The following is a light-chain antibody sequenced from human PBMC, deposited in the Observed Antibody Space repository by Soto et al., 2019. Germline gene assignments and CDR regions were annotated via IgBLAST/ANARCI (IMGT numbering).Light chain of an antibody. CDR1: ESVASND. V-gene: IGKV3-20*01. CDR2: AAS. J-gene: IGKJ3*01. CDR3: QQYGSSPIFT. Sequence: EIVLTQSPGTLSLSPGERATLSCRASESVASNDLAWYQQRPGQAPRLLMYAASSRAAGVPDRFSGSGSGTDFTLTISRLQPEDFAVFFCQQYGSSPIFTFGPGTTVDIK.